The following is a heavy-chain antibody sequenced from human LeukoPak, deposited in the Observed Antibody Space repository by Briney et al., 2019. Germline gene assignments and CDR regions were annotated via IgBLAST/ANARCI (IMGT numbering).Heavy chain of an antibody. J-gene: IGHJ3*02. CDR1: GGIFNGYY. CDR2: INRSGTT. V-gene: IGHV4-34*01. Sequence: SETLSLTCAVYGGIFNGYYWSWIRQPPGKGLEWIGEINRSGTTNYNPTLKSRVTISVDTSKNQFSLKLSSVTAADTAVYYCARERSNWDPHDAFDIWGQGTMVTVPS. CDR3: ARERSNWDPHDAFDI. D-gene: IGHD1-26*01.